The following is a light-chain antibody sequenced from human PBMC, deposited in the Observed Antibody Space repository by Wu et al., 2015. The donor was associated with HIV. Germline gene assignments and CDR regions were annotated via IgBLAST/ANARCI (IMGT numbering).Light chain of an antibody. CDR1: QSIVRSY. CDR3: QQYATSPHT. V-gene: IGKV3-20*01. J-gene: IGKJ2*01. Sequence: IVLTQSPGTLSLPPGERATLSCRVSQSIVRSYLAWYQQKPGQAPRLLIYGGSSRATGIPDRFGGSGSGTDFTLTINRLEPEDFAVYYCQQYATSPHTFGQGTKLEIK. CDR2: GGS.